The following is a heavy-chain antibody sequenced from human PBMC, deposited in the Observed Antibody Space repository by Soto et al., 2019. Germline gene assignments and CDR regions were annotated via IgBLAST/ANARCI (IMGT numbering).Heavy chain of an antibody. J-gene: IGHJ3*02. CDR2: ISGSGGST. CDR3: AKLTGGLWFGELQYGGAFDI. V-gene: IGHV3-23*01. CDR1: GFTFSSYA. Sequence: GESLKISCAASGFTFSSYAMSWVRQAPGKGLEWVSAISGSGGSTYYADSVKGRFTISRDNSKNTLYLQMNSLRAEDTAVYYCAKLTGGLWFGELQYGGAFDIWGQGTMVTVSS. D-gene: IGHD3-10*01.